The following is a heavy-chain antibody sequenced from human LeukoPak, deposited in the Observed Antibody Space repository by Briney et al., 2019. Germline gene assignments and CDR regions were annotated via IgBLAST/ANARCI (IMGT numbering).Heavy chain of an antibody. J-gene: IGHJ4*02. CDR1: GGSISSSSYY. D-gene: IGHD1-26*01. Sequence: SETLSLTCTVSGGSISSSSYYWGWIRQPPGKGLEWIGSIYYSGSTYYNPSLKSRVTISVDTSKNQFSLKLSSVTAADTAVYYRAIVLVGATTHLFDYWGQGTLVTVSS. CDR2: IYYSGST. CDR3: AIVLVGATTHLFDY. V-gene: IGHV4-39*01.